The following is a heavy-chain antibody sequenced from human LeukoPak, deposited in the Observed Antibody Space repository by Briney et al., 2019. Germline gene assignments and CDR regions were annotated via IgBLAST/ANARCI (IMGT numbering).Heavy chain of an antibody. V-gene: IGHV4-39*01. D-gene: IGHD3-10*01. Sequence: SETLSLTCTVSAGSISSSSHHWGWIRQSPGKGLEWIGSIYYGRTTYYNPSLNSRVTISVVTSKNQFSLKLNSVTAADTAVYYCARHYGPWGQGTLVTVSS. CDR3: ARHYGP. J-gene: IGHJ5*02. CDR1: AGSISSSSHH. CDR2: IYYGRTT.